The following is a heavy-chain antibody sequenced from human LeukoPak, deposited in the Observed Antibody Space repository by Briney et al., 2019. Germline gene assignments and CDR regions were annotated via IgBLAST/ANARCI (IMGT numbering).Heavy chain of an antibody. CDR2: IYSGGST. J-gene: IGHJ4*02. CDR3: AREDFYGSGSYLDY. D-gene: IGHD3-10*01. CDR1: GFTVSSNY. V-gene: IGHV3-53*01. Sequence: PGGSLRLSCAASGFTVSSNYMSWVRQAPGKGLEWVSVIYSGGSTYYADSVKGRFTISRDNSKKTLYLQMNSLRAEDTAVYYCAREDFYGSGSYLDYWGQGTLVTVSS.